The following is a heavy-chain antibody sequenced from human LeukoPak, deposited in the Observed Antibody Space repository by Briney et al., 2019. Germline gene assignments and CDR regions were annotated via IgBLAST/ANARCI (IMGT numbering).Heavy chain of an antibody. Sequence: PGGSLRLSCAASGFTFSSYAMHWVRQAPGKGLEWVAVIWYDGSNKYYADSVKGRFTISRDNSKDTLYLQINSLRAEDTAMYYCASQTVAASSYWGQGTLVTVSS. CDR2: IWYDGSNK. V-gene: IGHV3-33*08. D-gene: IGHD2-15*01. CDR1: GFTFSSYA. CDR3: ASQTVAASSY. J-gene: IGHJ4*02.